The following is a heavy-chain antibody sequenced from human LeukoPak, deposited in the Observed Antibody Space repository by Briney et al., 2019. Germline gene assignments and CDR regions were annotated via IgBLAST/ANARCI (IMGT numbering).Heavy chain of an antibody. J-gene: IGHJ6*02. Sequence: ASVKVSCKASDYTFTSYGISWVRQAPGQGLEWMGWISAYNGNTNYAQKLQGRVTMTTDTSTSTAYMELRSLRSDDTAVYYCARGSYDILTGYYPHPYYGMDVWGQGTTVTVSS. CDR2: ISAYNGNT. V-gene: IGHV1-18*01. CDR1: DYTFTSYG. D-gene: IGHD3-9*01. CDR3: ARGSYDILTGYYPHPYYGMDV.